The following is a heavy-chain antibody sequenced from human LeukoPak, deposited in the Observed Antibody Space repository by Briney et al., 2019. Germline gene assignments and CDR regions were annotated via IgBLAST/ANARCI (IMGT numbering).Heavy chain of an antibody. V-gene: IGHV1-18*01. CDR3: ARVRDTGYDENDF. J-gene: IGHJ4*02. CDR1: GYSFVSYG. CDR2: ISAYNGKT. D-gene: IGHD5-12*01. Sequence: ASVKVTCKASGYSFVSYGMSWVRQAPGQGLEWMGWISAYNGKTNYPQKFQGRVTMTTDTSTNTGYMELRSLRIDDTAVYYCARVRDTGYDENDFWGQGTLVTVSS.